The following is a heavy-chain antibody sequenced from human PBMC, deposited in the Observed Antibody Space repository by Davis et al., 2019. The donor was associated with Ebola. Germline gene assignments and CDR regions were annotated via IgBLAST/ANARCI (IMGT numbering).Heavy chain of an antibody. CDR1: GFTFSNYW. V-gene: IGHV3-30*02. CDR3: ARDFRQQLVS. CDR2: IRYDGSNK. D-gene: IGHD6-13*01. Sequence: GESLKISCAASGFTFSNYWMSWVRQAPGKGLEWVAFIRYDGSNKYYADSVKGRFTISRDNSKNTLYLQMNSLRAEDTAVYYCARDFRQQLVSWGQGTLVTVTS. J-gene: IGHJ4*02.